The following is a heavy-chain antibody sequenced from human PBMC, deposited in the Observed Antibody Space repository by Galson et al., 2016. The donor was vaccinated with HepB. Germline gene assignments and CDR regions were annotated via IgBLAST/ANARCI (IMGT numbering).Heavy chain of an antibody. Sequence: SLRLSCAASGFTFTSYWMSWARQPPGKGLEWVANIKQDGSEKNYVDSVKGRFTISRDNAKNSLYLQMNSLRAEATAVYYCVREGGRGGGSPWGQGALVTVSS. CDR3: VREGGRGGGSP. CDR2: IKQDGSEK. D-gene: IGHD3-16*01. CDR1: GFTFTSYW. J-gene: IGHJ5*02. V-gene: IGHV3-7*03.